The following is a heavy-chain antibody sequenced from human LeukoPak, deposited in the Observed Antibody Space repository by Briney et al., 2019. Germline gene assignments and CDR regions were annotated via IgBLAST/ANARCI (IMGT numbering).Heavy chain of an antibody. CDR2: INHSGST. Sequence: SETLSLTCAVYGGSFSGYYWSWIRQPPGKGLEWIGEINHSGSTNYNPSLKSRVTISVDTSKNQFSLKLSSVTAADTAVHYCARGIPKAVRFRDPYFDYWGQGTLVTVSS. V-gene: IGHV4-34*01. CDR3: ARGIPKAVRFRDPYFDY. D-gene: IGHD3-3*01. J-gene: IGHJ4*02. CDR1: GGSFSGYY.